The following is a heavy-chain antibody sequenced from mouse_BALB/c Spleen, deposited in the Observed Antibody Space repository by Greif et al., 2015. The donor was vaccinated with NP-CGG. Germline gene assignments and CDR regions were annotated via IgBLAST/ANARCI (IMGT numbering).Heavy chain of an antibody. CDR2: ILPGSGST. J-gene: IGHJ4*01. D-gene: IGHD2-10*01. V-gene: IGHV1-9*01. CDR1: GYTFSSYW. CDR3: AKAYYGNYYAMDY. Sequence: QVQLQQPGAELMKPGASVKISCKATGYTFSSYWIEWVKQRPGHGLEWIGEILPGSGSTNYNEKFKGKATFTADTSSNTAYMQLSSLTSEDSAVYYCAKAYYGNYYAMDYWGQGTSVTVSS.